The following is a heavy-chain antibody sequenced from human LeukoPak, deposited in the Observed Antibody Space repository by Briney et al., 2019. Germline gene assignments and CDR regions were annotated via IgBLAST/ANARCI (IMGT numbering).Heavy chain of an antibody. CDR3: ARQGGGYTNWFDP. V-gene: IGHV5-51*01. Sequence: GESLKISCKHSEHSFPNYCIGWVRQMPGKGLEWMGIIYPDDSDTRYSPSFQGQVTISADKSISTAYLQWSSLKASDTAMYYCARQGGGYTNWFDPWGQGTLVTVSS. D-gene: IGHD2-15*01. J-gene: IGHJ5*02. CDR2: IYPDDSDT. CDR1: EHSFPNYC.